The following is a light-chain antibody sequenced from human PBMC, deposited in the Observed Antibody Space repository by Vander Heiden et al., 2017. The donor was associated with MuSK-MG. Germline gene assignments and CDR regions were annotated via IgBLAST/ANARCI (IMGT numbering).Light chain of an antibody. CDR2: AAS. CDR3: QQSDSTPFT. J-gene: IGKJ4*01. V-gene: IGKV1-39*01. Sequence: DIQMTQSPSSLSASVGDRVTITCRASQSISSYLSWYQQKVGKAPKLLIYAASSLQSGVPSRFSGSGSGTDFTLTISRLQPEDFAAYYCQQSDSTPFTFGGGTKVEIK. CDR1: QSISSY.